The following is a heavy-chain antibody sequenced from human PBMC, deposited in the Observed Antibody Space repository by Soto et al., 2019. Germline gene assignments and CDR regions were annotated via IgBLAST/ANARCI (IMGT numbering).Heavy chain of an antibody. D-gene: IGHD2-15*01. J-gene: IGHJ3*02. CDR2: ISSSSSYI. CDR3: AREYCSGGSCYSAFDI. V-gene: IGHV3-21*01. CDR1: GFTFSSYS. Sequence: EVQLVESGGGLVKPGGSLRLSCAASGFTFSSYSMNWVRQAPGKGLEWVSSISSSSSYIYYADSVKGRFTISRDNAKNSLYLQMKSLRAEDTAVYYCAREYCSGGSCYSAFDIWGQGTMVTVS.